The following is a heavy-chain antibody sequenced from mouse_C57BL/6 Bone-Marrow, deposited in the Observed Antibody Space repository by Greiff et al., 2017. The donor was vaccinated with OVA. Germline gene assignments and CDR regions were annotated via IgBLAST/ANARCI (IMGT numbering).Heavy chain of an antibody. D-gene: IGHD1-1*01. Sequence: VKLQESGAELVRPGTSVKVSCKASGYAFTNYLIEWIGVINPGSGGTNYNEKFKGEATLTADKSSSTAYMQLSSLTSEDSAVYFCARDDGSSRYFDVWGTGTTVTVSS. CDR1: GYAFTNYL. CDR2: INPGSGGT. J-gene: IGHJ1*03. V-gene: IGHV1-54*01. CDR3: ARDDGSSRYFDV.